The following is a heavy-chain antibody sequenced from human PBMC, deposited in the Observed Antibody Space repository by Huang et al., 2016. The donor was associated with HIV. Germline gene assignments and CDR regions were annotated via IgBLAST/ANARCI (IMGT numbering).Heavy chain of an antibody. V-gene: IGHV4-39*01. D-gene: IGHD3-22*01. CDR1: GGSITSSSYY. Sequence: QLQLQGSGPGLVKPSETLSLTCTVSGGSITSSSYYWGWIRQPPGKGLEWVGSIYYSGSTDYNPPLKSRFTVSVDTSKNQFSLKLSSVPAADTAVYYCARHFSYYDSSGYTPWDAFDIWGQGTMVTVSS. CDR2: IYYSGST. J-gene: IGHJ3*02. CDR3: ARHFSYYDSSGYTPWDAFDI.